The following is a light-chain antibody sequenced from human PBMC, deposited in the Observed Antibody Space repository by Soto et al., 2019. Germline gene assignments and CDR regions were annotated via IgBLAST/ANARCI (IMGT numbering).Light chain of an antibody. CDR3: QQYGNSPPYT. CDR1: QSVSSRN. V-gene: IGKV3-20*01. Sequence: EIVLTQSPGTLSLSPGERATLSCRATQSVSSRNLAWYQQKPGQAPRLLIYLASTSATGIPDRFSGSGSGKDFTLTISRLQPEDFAVYYCQQYGNSPPYTFGQGTKLEI. CDR2: LAS. J-gene: IGKJ2*01.